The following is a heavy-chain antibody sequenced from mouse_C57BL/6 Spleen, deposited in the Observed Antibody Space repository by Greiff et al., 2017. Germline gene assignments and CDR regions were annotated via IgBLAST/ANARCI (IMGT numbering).Heavy chain of an antibody. CDR2: IYPGDGDT. Sequence: VKLVESGAELVKPGASVKISCKASGYAFSSYWMNWVKQRPGKGLEWIGQIYPGDGDTNYNGKFKGKATLTADKSSSTAYMQLSSLTSEDSAVYFCARDYYYGSSLWYFDVWGTGTTVTVSS. D-gene: IGHD1-1*01. V-gene: IGHV1-80*01. CDR1: GYAFSSYW. J-gene: IGHJ1*03. CDR3: ARDYYYGSSLWYFDV.